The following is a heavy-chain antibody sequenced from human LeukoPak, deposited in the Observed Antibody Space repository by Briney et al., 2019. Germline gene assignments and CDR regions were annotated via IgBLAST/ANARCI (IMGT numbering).Heavy chain of an antibody. Sequence: GGSLRLSCAASGFTFSSYAMTWVRQAPGKGLECVSSISGSGDSTNYADSVKGRFSISRDNSKNTVFLQMNTLRAEDTAVYYCAKRRDYDSTGYYFTPYYFDYWGQGTLVTVSS. V-gene: IGHV3-23*01. D-gene: IGHD3-22*01. CDR2: ISGSGDST. CDR3: AKRRDYDSTGYYFTPYYFDY. CDR1: GFTFSSYA. J-gene: IGHJ4*02.